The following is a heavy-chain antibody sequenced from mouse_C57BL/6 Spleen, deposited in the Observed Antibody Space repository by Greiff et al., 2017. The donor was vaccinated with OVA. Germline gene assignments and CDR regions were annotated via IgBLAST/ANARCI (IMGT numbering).Heavy chain of an antibody. CDR1: GYTFTSYW. CDR2: IDPSDSET. CDR3: ARMPPTVVATKDAMDY. V-gene: IGHV1-52*01. D-gene: IGHD1-1*01. J-gene: IGHJ4*01. Sequence: QVQLKQPGAELVRPGSSVKLSCKASGYTFTSYWMHWVKQRPIQGLEWIGNIDPSDSETHYNQKFKDKATLTVDKSSSTAYMQLSSLTSEDSAVYYCARMPPTVVATKDAMDYWGQGTSVTVSS.